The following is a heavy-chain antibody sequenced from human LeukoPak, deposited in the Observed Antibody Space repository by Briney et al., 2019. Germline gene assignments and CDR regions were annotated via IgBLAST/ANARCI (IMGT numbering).Heavy chain of an antibody. J-gene: IGHJ4*02. Sequence: ASVKVSCKASGYAFTSNYIHWVRQAPGQGLEWMGMIYPRDGSTSYAQKFQGRVTVTRDTSTSTVHMELSGLRSEDTAVYYCASPGIAVAEGSCWGQGTLVTVSS. CDR3: ASPGIAVAEGSC. D-gene: IGHD6-19*01. CDR2: IYPRDGST. CDR1: GYAFTSNY. V-gene: IGHV1-46*01.